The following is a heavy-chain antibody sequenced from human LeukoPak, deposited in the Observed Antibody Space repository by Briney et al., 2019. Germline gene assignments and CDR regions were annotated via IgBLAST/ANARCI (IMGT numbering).Heavy chain of an antibody. Sequence: ASVKVSCKASGYTFTGYYMHWVRQAPGQGLEWMGWINPNSGGTNYAQKFQGRVTMTRDTSISTAYMELSSLRSEDTAVYYCAMEVGARTVATNWGQGTLVTVSS. CDR2: INPNSGGT. CDR1: GYTFTGYY. V-gene: IGHV1-2*02. J-gene: IGHJ4*02. D-gene: IGHD5-12*01. CDR3: AMEVGARTVATN.